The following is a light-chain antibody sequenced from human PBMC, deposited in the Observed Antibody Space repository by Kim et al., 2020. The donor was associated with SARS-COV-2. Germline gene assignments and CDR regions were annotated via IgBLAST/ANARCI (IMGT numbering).Light chain of an antibody. CDR1: QRVGNSY. Sequence: RASLPCRASQRVGNSYLAWYQQKPGQAPRRVIYGTSSRAPCIPGRVSGSGSGTDFTLTISGLELENFAVYFFHQEGCSPDTFGQGTSLEIK. CDR3: HQEGCSPDT. CDR2: GTS. V-gene: IGKV3-20*01. J-gene: IGKJ2*01.